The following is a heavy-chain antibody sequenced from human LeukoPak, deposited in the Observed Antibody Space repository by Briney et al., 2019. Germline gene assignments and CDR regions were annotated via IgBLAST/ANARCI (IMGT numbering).Heavy chain of an antibody. CDR2: INQSENT. Sequence: PSETLSLTCAVYGGSFNAYYWTWIRQPPGKGLEWIGEINQSENTNYNPSLKSRVTMSVDRSKNQFTLNLSSVTAADTAVYYCTSSTGYWIFDYWGQGTLVTVSS. CDR1: GGSFNAYY. D-gene: IGHD3-9*01. J-gene: IGHJ4*02. V-gene: IGHV4-34*01. CDR3: TSSTGYWIFDY.